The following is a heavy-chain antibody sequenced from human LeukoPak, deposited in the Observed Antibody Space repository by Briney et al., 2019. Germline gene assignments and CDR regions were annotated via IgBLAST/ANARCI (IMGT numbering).Heavy chain of an antibody. V-gene: IGHV3-21*01. J-gene: IGHJ4*02. Sequence: PGGSLRLSCAASGFTFSSYSMNWVRQAPGKVLEWVSSISSNSNIYYADSVRGRFTISRDNAKNSLYLQMNSLRAEDTAVYYCARDRFYCSGGSCYSYWGQGTLVTVSS. D-gene: IGHD2-15*01. CDR2: ISSNSNI. CDR3: ARDRFYCSGGSCYSY. CDR1: GFTFSSYS.